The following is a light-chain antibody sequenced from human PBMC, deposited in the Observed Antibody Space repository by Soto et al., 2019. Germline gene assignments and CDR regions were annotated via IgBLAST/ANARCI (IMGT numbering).Light chain of an antibody. CDR3: LQDYNYPRT. CDR1: QGIRTE. CDR2: ASS. V-gene: IGKV1-6*01. Sequence: AIQMTQSPSSLSASVGDRVTITCRASQGIRTELGWYQQKPGKAPELLIYASSILQSGVPSRFSGSGSGTDVTLTISSLQPEDFATYYCLQDYNYPRTFGQGTKVEIK. J-gene: IGKJ1*01.